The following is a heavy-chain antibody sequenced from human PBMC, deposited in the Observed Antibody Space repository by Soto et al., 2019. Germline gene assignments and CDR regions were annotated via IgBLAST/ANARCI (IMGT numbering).Heavy chain of an antibody. CDR3: ARVTVLMVYAIEGFDY. D-gene: IGHD2-8*01. CDR2: IYSGGST. V-gene: IGHV3-66*01. CDR1: GFTVSSNY. Sequence: EVQLVESGGGLVQPGGSLRLSCAASGFTVSSNYMSWVRQAPGKGLEWVSVIYSGGSTYYADSVKGRFTISRDNSKNTLYLQMNSLRAEDTAVYYCARVTVLMVYAIEGFDYWGQGTLVTVSS. J-gene: IGHJ4*02.